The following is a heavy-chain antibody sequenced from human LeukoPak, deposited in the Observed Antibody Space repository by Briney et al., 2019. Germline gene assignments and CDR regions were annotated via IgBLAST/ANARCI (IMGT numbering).Heavy chain of an antibody. Sequence: GGSLRLSCAASGFTVSSNYMSWVRQAPREGLEWVSVIYSGGSTYYADSVKGRFTISRDNSKNTLYLQMNSLRAEDTAVYYCARDSPYYYGSGRGMDVWGQGSTVTVSS. D-gene: IGHD3-10*01. CDR2: IYSGGST. CDR3: ARDSPYYYGSGRGMDV. J-gene: IGHJ6*02. V-gene: IGHV3-66*01. CDR1: GFTVSSNY.